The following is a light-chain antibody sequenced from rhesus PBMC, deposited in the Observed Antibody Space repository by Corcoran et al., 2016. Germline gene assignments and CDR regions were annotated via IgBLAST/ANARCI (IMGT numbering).Light chain of an antibody. CDR2: DAS. CDR3: QQHNSYPLT. Sequence: DIQMTQSPSSLSASVGDTVTITCQASQGISKYLAWYQQKPGKAPKLLTYDASTLQSGVPSRFSGSGSGTEFPLPIRSLQPEVFATYYCQQHNSYPLTFGGGTKVEIK. CDR1: QGISKY. V-gene: IGKV1-25*01. J-gene: IGKJ4*01.